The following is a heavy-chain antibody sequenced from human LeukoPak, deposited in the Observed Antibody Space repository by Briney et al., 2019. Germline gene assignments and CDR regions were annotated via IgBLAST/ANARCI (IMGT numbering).Heavy chain of an antibody. CDR1: GGSISSSSYY. V-gene: IGHV4-39*07. D-gene: IGHD6-6*01. J-gene: IGHJ5*02. CDR3: ARAQIIAARQGSNWFDP. Sequence: SETLSLTCTVSGGSISSSSYYWGWIRQPPGKGLEWIESIYYSGSTYYNPSLKSRVTISVDTSKNQFSLKLSSVTAADTAVYYCARAQIIAARQGSNWFDPWGQGTLVTVSS. CDR2: IYYSGST.